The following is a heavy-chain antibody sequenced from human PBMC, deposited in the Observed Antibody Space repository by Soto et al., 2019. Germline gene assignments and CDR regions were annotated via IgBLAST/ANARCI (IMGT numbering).Heavy chain of an antibody. J-gene: IGHJ6*02. CDR3: SKEGVYSGSSLRYGNSYFVMDA. CDR2: ISGSGGST. Sequence: GSLRLSCAASGFTFSSYAMSWVRQAPGKGLEWVSAISGSGGSTYYADSVKGRFTISRDNSKNTLYLQMNSLRAEDTAVYYCSKEGVYSGSSLRYGNSYFVMDAWGQGSSVTVSS. CDR1: GFTFSSYA. V-gene: IGHV3-23*01. D-gene: IGHD6-6*01.